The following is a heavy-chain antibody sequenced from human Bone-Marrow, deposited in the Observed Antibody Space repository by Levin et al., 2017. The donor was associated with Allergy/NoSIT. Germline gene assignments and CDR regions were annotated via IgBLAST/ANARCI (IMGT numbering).Heavy chain of an antibody. CDR1: GFTFSSYG. Sequence: GESLKISCAASGFTFSSYGMHWVRQAPGKGLEWVAVISYDGSNKYYADSVKGRFTISRDNSKNTLYLQMNSLRAEDTAVYYCAKGAVVVAATPSGWFDPWGQGTLVTVSS. V-gene: IGHV3-30*18. CDR2: ISYDGSNK. D-gene: IGHD2-15*01. CDR3: AKGAVVVAATPSGWFDP. J-gene: IGHJ5*02.